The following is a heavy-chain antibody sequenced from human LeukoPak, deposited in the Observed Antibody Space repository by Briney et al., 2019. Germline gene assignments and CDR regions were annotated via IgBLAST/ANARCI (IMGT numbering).Heavy chain of an antibody. CDR2: ISYDGSNK. CDR1: GFTFSSNG. Sequence: PGGSLRLSCAASGFTFSSNGMHWVRQAPGKGLEWVAVISYDGSNKHYADSVKGRFTISRDNSKNTLYLQMNSLRAEDTAVYYCARVGQWPAYGMDVWGQGTTVTVSS. CDR3: ARVGQWPAYGMDV. D-gene: IGHD6-19*01. V-gene: IGHV3-30*03. J-gene: IGHJ6*02.